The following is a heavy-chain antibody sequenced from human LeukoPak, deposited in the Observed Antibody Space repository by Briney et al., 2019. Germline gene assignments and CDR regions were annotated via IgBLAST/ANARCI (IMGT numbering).Heavy chain of an antibody. Sequence: ASVKVSCKASGYTFTSYYMHWVRQAPGQGLEWMGIINPSGGSTSYAQKFQGRVTMTRDTSTSTVYMGLSSLRSEDTAVCYCARERRMATISFDYWGQGTLVTVSS. CDR1: GYTFTSYY. J-gene: IGHJ4*02. V-gene: IGHV1-46*03. CDR3: ARERRMATISFDY. CDR2: INPSGGST. D-gene: IGHD5-24*01.